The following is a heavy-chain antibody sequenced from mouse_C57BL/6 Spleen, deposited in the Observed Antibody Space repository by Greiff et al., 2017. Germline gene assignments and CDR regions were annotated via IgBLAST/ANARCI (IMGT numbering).Heavy chain of an antibody. CDR2: INPSSGYT. CDR1: GYTFTCYT. D-gene: IGHD3-1*01. V-gene: IGHV1-4*01. J-gene: IGHJ2*01. CDR3: ARGGLGDYFDY. Sequence: VQLQQSGAELARPGASVKMSCKASGYTFTCYTMHWVKQRPGQGLEWIGYINPSSGYTKYNQKFKDKATLTADKSSSTAYMQLSSLTSEDSAVYYCARGGLGDYFDYWGQGTTLTVSS.